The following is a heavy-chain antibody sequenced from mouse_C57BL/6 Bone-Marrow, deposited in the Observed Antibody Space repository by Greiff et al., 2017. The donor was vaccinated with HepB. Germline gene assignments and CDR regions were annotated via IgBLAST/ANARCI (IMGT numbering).Heavy chain of an antibody. Sequence: QVQLKQSGAELARPGASVKMSCKASGYTFTSYSMHWVKQRPGQGLEWIGYINPSSGYTKYNQKFKDKATLTADKSSSTAYMQLSSLTSEDSAVYDCARSRDGSYGRYWYFDVEGTGTTITVTA. J-gene: IGHJ1*03. CDR2: INPSSGYT. D-gene: IGHD1-1*02. V-gene: IGHV1-4*01. CDR3: ARSRDGSYGRYWYFDV. CDR1: GYTFTSYS.